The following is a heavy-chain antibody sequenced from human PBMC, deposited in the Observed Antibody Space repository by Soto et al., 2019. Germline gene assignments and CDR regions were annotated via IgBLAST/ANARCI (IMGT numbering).Heavy chain of an antibody. Sequence: SVKVSCKASGYTFTGYYMHWVRQAPGQGLEWMGRINPNIGIANYAQKFQGRVTITADKSTSTAYMELSSLRSEDTALYYCAKEKGFWSGYYNWFDPWGQGTLVTVSS. CDR2: INPNIGIA. V-gene: IGHV1-69*04. D-gene: IGHD3-3*01. J-gene: IGHJ5*02. CDR3: AKEKGFWSGYYNWFDP. CDR1: GYTFTGYY.